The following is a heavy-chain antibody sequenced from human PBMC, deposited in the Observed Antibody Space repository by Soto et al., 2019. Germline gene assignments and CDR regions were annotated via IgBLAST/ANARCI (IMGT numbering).Heavy chain of an antibody. D-gene: IGHD2-15*01. J-gene: IGHJ6*02. CDR3: AREDCSGGSCYYYYYYGMDV. V-gene: IGHV3-33*01. CDR2: IWYDGSNK. CDR1: GFTFSSYG. Sequence: LRLSCAASGFTFSSYGMHWVRQAPGKGLEWVAVIWYDGSNKYYADSVKGRFTISRDNSKNTLYLQMNSLRVEDTAVYYCAREDCSGGSCYYYYYYGMDVWGQGTTVTVSS.